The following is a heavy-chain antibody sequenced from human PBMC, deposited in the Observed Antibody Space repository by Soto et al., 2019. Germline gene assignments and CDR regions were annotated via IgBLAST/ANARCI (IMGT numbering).Heavy chain of an antibody. Sequence: PGESLKISCKGSGYSFTSYWIGWVRQMPGKGLECMLIIYPGDSDTRYSPSFQGQVTISADKSISTAYLQWSSLKASDTAMYYCAGGGVRGVITRTRDYYGMDVWGQGTTVTVSS. CDR2: IYPGDSDT. J-gene: IGHJ6*02. V-gene: IGHV5-51*01. CDR1: GYSFTSYW. CDR3: AGGGVRGVITRTRDYYGMDV. D-gene: IGHD3-10*01.